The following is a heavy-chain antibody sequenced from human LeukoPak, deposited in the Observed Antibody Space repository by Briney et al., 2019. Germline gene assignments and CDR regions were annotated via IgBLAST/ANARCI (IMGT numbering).Heavy chain of an antibody. Sequence: SQTLSLTCTVSGGSITFGSYYWTWVRQPPGQGLEWLGRIYTSGRTYYNPSLRSRVTISIDTSKNQFSLKLSSVTAADTAVYYCARYSYGYYFDYWGQGTLVTVSS. V-gene: IGHV4-61*02. J-gene: IGHJ4*02. CDR3: ARYSYGYYFDY. CDR1: GGSITFGSYY. D-gene: IGHD5-18*01. CDR2: IYTSGRT.